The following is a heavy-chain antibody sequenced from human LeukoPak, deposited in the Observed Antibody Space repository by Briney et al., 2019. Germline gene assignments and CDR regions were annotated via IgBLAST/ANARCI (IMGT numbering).Heavy chain of an antibody. V-gene: IGHV1-69*04. J-gene: IGHJ6*02. CDR2: IIPILVIA. CDR3: ARVLYSGSYNPAYYSYYYGMDV. CDR1: GGTFISYP. D-gene: IGHD1-26*01. Sequence: GASLKVSCKASGGTFISYPISWVRQAPRQGLGLMGRIIPILVIANYAQKFQSRVTITAHRSTSPAYMELNNLRSEDTAVYYCARVLYSGSYNPAYYSYYYGMDVWGQGTTVTVSS.